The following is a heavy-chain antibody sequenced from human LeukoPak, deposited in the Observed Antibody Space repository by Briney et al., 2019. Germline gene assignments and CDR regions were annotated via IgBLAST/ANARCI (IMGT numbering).Heavy chain of an antibody. V-gene: IGHV3-23*01. CDR2: MSGSGATT. D-gene: IGHD3-22*01. Sequence: GGSLRLSCAASGFTFSSYAVNWVRQAPGKGLEWVSVMSGSGATTYYADSVKGRFTISRDNSENTLYLQMNSLRPEDTAVYYCAKKGGSGYYPLDYWGQGTLVTVSS. J-gene: IGHJ4*02. CDR1: GFTFSSYA. CDR3: AKKGGSGYYPLDY.